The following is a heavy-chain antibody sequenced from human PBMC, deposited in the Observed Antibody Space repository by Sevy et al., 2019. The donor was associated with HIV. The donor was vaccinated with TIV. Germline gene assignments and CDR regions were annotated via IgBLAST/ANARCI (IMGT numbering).Heavy chain of an antibody. CDR1: GYTFTSYG. CDR2: ISAYNGNT. Sequence: ASVKVSCKASGYTFTSYGISWVRQAPGQGLEWMGWISAYNGNTNYEQKLQGRVTTTTETSTCTAYMELRNLSSDDTAVYYCASEHSSYDAFDIWGQGTMVTVSS. V-gene: IGHV1-18*01. CDR3: ASEHSSYDAFDI. D-gene: IGHD6-6*01. J-gene: IGHJ3*02.